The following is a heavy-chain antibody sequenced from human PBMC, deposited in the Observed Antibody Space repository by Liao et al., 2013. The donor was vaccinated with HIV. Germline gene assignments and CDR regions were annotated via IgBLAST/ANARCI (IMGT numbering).Heavy chain of an antibody. Sequence: QVRLQESGPGLVKPSETLSLTCTVSGGSISSYYWSWIRQPPGKGLEWIGYIHYSGTTNYNPSLKSRVTISVDTSKNQFSLKMSSMNIADTAVYYCARAHSGGIGLAFQHWGQGTLVTVSS. CDR1: GGSISSYY. D-gene: IGHD6-19*01. CDR3: ARAHSGGIGLAFQH. CDR2: IHYSGTT. V-gene: IGHV4-59*01. J-gene: IGHJ1*01.